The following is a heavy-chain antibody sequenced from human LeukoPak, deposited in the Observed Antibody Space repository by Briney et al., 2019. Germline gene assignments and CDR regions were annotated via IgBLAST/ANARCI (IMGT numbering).Heavy chain of an antibody. D-gene: IGHD2-15*01. J-gene: IGHJ4*02. CDR1: GGSISSHY. CDR3: ARGHVYCSGGSCSLTGFDS. Sequence: SETLSLTCTVSGGSISSHYWSWIRQPPGKGLEWIGYLYYTGSTNYNPSLKSRVTLSVDTSKNNFSLKMSSVTAADTAVYYCARGHVYCSGGSCSLTGFDSWGQGTLVTVSS. V-gene: IGHV4-59*11. CDR2: LYYTGST.